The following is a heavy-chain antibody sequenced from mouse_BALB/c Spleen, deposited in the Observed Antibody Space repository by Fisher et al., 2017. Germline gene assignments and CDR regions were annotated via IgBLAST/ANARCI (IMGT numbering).Heavy chain of an antibody. J-gene: IGHJ4*01. V-gene: IGHV1S45*01. CDR3: ARNYWGSMDY. D-gene: IGHD1-1*02. Sequence: KFKGKATMTVDKSSSTAYMQLNSLTSEDSAVYYCARNYWGSMDYWGQGTSVTVSS.